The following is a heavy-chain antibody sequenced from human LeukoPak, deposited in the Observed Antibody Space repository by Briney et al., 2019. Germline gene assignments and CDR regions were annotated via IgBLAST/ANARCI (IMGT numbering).Heavy chain of an antibody. CDR2: IRYDGSNK. D-gene: IGHD1-26*01. V-gene: IGHV3-30*02. CDR3: AKDTGATMYYYMDV. Sequence: GGSLRLSCAASGFTFSSYGMHWVRQAPGKGLEWAAFIRYDGSNKYYADSVKGRFTISRDNSKNTLYLQMNSLRAEDTAVYYCAKDTGATMYYYMDVWGKGTTVTISS. CDR1: GFTFSSYG. J-gene: IGHJ6*03.